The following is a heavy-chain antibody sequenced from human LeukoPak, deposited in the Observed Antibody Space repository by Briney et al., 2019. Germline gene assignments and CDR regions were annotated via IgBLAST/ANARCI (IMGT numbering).Heavy chain of an antibody. CDR2: IYYTGST. CDR1: GVSINNYY. CDR3: ARDMGLVAASEYFQQ. J-gene: IGHJ1*01. Sequence: SETLSLTCAVSGVSINNYYWSWIRQPPGKGLEWIGNIYYTGSTTHNPSLKSRVTMSVDTSKNQFSLSLSSVTAADTAVYCCARDMGLVAASEYFQQWGQGTLVTVSS. D-gene: IGHD3-9*01. V-gene: IGHV4-59*01.